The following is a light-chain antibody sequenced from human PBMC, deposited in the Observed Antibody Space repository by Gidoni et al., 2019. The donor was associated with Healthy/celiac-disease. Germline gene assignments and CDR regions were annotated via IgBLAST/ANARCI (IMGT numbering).Light chain of an antibody. CDR1: SSNIGAGYD. Sequence: HSVLTLPHAASAPPGQGVTISCTGSSSNIGAGYDVHWYQQLPGTTPKLLIYGNVNRPSGVPARFSGSKSGTSASLSITGLQAEDEADYYCQSYDSSLSGSGVFGAGTKLTVL. V-gene: IGLV1-40*01. CDR2: GNV. CDR3: QSYDSSLSGSGV. J-gene: IGLJ2*01.